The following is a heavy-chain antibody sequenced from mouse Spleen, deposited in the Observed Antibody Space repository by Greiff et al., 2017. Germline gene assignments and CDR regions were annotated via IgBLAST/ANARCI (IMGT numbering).Heavy chain of an antibody. V-gene: IGHV5-16*01. D-gene: IGHD2-2*01. CDR2: INYDGSST. J-gene: IGHJ2*01. CDR1: GFTFSDYY. CDR3: ARDGYGFDY. Sequence: EVMLVESEGGLVQPGSSMKLSCTASGFTFSDYYMAWVRQVPEKGLEWVANINYDGSSTYYLDSLKSRFIISRDNAKNILYLQMSSLKSEDTATYYCARDGYGFDYWGQGTTLTVSS.